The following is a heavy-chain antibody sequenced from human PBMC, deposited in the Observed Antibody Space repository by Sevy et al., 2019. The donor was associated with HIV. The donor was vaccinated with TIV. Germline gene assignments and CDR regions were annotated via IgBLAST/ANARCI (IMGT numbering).Heavy chain of an antibody. V-gene: IGHV3-23*01. J-gene: IGHJ4*02. CDR2: LSFGCGEI. CDR1: GFTFSKYS. D-gene: IGHD6-13*01. CDR3: TTASWSQEDYYNY. Sequence: GGSLRLSCAASGFTFSKYSMSWVRQPPGKGLEWVSTLSFGCGEINHADSVKGRFTISRDNSKNSLYLQMNNLRAEDTAVYYCTTASWSQEDYYNYWGQGTLVTVSS.